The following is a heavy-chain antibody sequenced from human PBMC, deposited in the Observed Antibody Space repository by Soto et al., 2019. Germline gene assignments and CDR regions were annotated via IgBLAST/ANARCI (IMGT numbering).Heavy chain of an antibody. D-gene: IGHD3-9*01. Sequence: GGSLRLSCAASGFTFSSYWMSWVRQAPGKGLEWVANIKQDGNEKYYVDSVKGRFTISRDNAKNSLYLQMNSLRAEDTAVYYCARDRRGWSDYILTGSDMGGTSYFDYWGQGTLVTVSS. J-gene: IGHJ4*02. CDR2: IKQDGNEK. CDR1: GFTFSSYW. V-gene: IGHV3-7*05. CDR3: ARDRRGWSDYILTGSDMGGTSYFDY.